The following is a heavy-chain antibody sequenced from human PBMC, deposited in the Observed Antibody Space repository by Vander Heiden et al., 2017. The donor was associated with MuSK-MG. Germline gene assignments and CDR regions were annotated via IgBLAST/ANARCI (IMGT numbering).Heavy chain of an antibody. V-gene: IGHV3-9*01. Sequence: EVQLVESGGGLVQPGRSLRLSCAASGFTFDVYALHWVRQAPGKGLEWVSGISWNSGSIGYADSVKGRFTISRDNAKNSRYLQMNSLRAEDTALYYCAKELRLGELSPSAFDIWGQGTMVTVSS. J-gene: IGHJ3*02. D-gene: IGHD3-16*02. CDR2: ISWNSGSI. CDR3: AKELRLGELSPSAFDI. CDR1: GFTFDVYA.